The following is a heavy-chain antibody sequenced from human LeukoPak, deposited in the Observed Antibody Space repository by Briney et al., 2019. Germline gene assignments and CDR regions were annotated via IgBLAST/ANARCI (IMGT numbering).Heavy chain of an antibody. J-gene: IGHJ4*02. D-gene: IGHD6-19*01. V-gene: IGHV4-39*07. CDR1: GGSISSSSYY. CDR2: IYYSGST. Sequence: SETLSLTCTVSGGSISSSSYYWGWIRQPPGKGLEWIGSIYYSGSTYYNPSLKSRVTISVDTSKNQFSLKLSSVTAADTAVYYCARDQYSSGWYSYDYWGQGTLVTVSS. CDR3: ARDQYSSGWYSYDY.